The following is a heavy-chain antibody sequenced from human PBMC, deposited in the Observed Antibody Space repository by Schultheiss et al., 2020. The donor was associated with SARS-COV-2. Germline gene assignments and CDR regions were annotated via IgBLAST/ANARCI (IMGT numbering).Heavy chain of an antibody. CDR2: ISGSGGST. Sequence: GGSLRLSCAASGFTFSSYAMSWVRQAPGKGLEWVSAISGSGGSTYYADSVKGRFTISRDNSKNTLYLQMNSLRAEDTAVYYCARDIVFSLDYGGNWGQGTLVTVSS. J-gene: IGHJ4*02. CDR3: ARDIVFSLDYGGN. CDR1: GFTFSSYA. D-gene: IGHD4-23*01. V-gene: IGHV3-23*01.